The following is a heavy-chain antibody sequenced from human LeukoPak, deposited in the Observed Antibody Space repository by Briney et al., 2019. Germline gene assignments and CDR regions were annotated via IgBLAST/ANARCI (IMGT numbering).Heavy chain of an antibody. CDR3: TIVPVYFDYDSSDYPC. Sequence: GGSLRLSCAASGFTSSSYWMGWVRQAPGKGLEWVANIKHEGSEKHYVDSVKGRFTISRDNSKNTLYLQMNSLKTEDTAVYYCTIVPVYFDYDSSDYPCWGQGTLVTVSS. V-gene: IGHV3-7*03. CDR2: IKHEGSEK. CDR1: GFTSSSYW. D-gene: IGHD3-22*01. J-gene: IGHJ4*02.